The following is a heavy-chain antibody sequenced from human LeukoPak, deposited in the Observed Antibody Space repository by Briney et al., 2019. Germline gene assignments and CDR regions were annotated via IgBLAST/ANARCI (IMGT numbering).Heavy chain of an antibody. Sequence: ASVKVSCKASGYTFTSYGISWVGQAPAQGLEWMGWISAYNGDTNYAQTLQGRVTMTTDTSTSTAYMELRSLRAEDTAVYYCARARGREEYFDPWGQGTLVTVSS. D-gene: IGHD6-6*01. V-gene: IGHV1-18*04. CDR3: ARARGREEYFDP. J-gene: IGHJ5*02. CDR2: ISAYNGDT. CDR1: GYTFTSYG.